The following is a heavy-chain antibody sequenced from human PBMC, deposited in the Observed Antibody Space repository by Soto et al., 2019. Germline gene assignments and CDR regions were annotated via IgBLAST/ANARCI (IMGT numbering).Heavy chain of an antibody. CDR2: IGTQHDT. D-gene: IGHD2-8*02. CDR1: GFTFSAYD. V-gene: IGHV3-13*01. CDR3: ARRASYWHGGGGWFDP. Sequence: EVQLVESGGGLVQPGGSLRLSCAASGFTFSAYDMHWVRQPAGKGLEWVSTIGTQHDTYYPDSVKGRFTVSRENAKNSLECQMNRLRTGDAAVYYWARRASYWHGGGGWFDPWGQGTLVTVSS. J-gene: IGHJ5*02.